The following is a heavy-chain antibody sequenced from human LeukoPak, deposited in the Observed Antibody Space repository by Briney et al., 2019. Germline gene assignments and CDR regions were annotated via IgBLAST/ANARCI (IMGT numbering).Heavy chain of an antibody. D-gene: IGHD2-2*01. CDR3: ARDLYCSSTSCYLGAFPLFDP. CDR2: ISAYNGNT. Sequence: ASVKVSCKASGYTFTSYGISWVRQAPGQGLEWMGWISAYNGNTNYAQKLQGRVTMTTDTSTSTAYMELRSLRSDDTAVYYCARDLYCSSTSCYLGAFPLFDPWGQGTLVTVSS. J-gene: IGHJ5*02. CDR1: GYTFTSYG. V-gene: IGHV1-18*01.